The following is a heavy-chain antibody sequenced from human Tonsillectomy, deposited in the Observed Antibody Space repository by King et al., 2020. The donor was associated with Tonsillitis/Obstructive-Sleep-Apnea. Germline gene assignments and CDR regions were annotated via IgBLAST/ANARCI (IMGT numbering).Heavy chain of an antibody. V-gene: IGHV2-5*02. CDR3: ARDFFYDDSKHNSFDS. CDR1: GFSLTTDGVA. J-gene: IGHJ5*01. Sequence: ITLKESGPALVKPTQTLTLTCAFSGFSLTTDGVAVGWIRQAPGKSLEWLALIDCDDDKRYNPSLKSRLTIAKDTSKNQVVLMMTNMDPVDTGTYFCARDFFYDDSKHNSFDSWGQGTLVTVSS. D-gene: IGHD4-17*01. CDR2: IDCDDDK.